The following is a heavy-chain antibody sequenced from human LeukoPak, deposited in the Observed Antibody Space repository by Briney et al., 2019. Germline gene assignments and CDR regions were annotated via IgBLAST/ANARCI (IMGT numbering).Heavy chain of an antibody. CDR2: INPNSGGT. Sequence: ASVTVSCTASGYTFTVYYMHWVRQAPGQGLEWMGRINPNSGGTNYAQKFQGRVTMTRDTSISTAYMELSRLRSDDTAVYYCARDNGDYWTSGDYWGQGTLVTVSS. J-gene: IGHJ4*02. D-gene: IGHD4-17*01. CDR3: ARDNGDYWTSGDY. V-gene: IGHV1-2*06. CDR1: GYTFTVYY.